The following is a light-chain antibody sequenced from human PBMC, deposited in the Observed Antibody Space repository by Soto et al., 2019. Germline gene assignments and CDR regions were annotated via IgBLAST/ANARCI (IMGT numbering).Light chain of an antibody. CDR2: QVT. CDR1: SSDIAIYNF. V-gene: IGLV2-14*01. CDR3: SSYTDSTDYV. Sequence: LTKPSSLSVSTGQSITISCTGTSSDIAIYNFVSCYQQHPGKAPRLMIFQVTNRPSGVSTRFSGSKSGNTASLTISGLQAEDEADYYCSSYTDSTDYVFGTGTKVTVL. J-gene: IGLJ1*01.